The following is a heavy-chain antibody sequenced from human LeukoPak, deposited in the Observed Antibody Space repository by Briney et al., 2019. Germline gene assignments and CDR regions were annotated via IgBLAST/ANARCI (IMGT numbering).Heavy chain of an antibody. J-gene: IGHJ4*02. Sequence: GGSLRLSCAASGFTFSSYAMTWVRQAPGKGLEWVSGISGSGGSTYYADPVKGRFTISRDNSKNTLYLQMNSLRAEDTAVYYCAKNLRGDYLLSYFAYWGQGTLVTVSS. CDR3: AKNLRGDYLLSYFAY. CDR1: GFTFSSYA. D-gene: IGHD4-17*01. V-gene: IGHV3-23*01. CDR2: ISGSGGST.